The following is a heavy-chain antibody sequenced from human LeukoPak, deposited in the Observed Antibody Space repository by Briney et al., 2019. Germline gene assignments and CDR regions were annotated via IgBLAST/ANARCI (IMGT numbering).Heavy chain of an antibody. CDR2: IYSGGST. J-gene: IGHJ3*02. D-gene: IGHD6-6*01. CDR3: AIYRYGSSFAFDI. V-gene: IGHV3-66*01. Sequence: GGSLRLSCGASGFTVSTNYMSWVRQAPGKGLEWVSIIYSGGSTYYADSVKGRFTISRDNSKNTLYLQMNSLRAEDTAVYYCAIYRYGSSFAFDIWGQGTMVTVSS. CDR1: GFTVSTNY.